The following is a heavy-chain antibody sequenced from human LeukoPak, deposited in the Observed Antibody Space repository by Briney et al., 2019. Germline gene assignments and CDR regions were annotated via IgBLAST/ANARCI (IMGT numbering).Heavy chain of an antibody. D-gene: IGHD2-21*02. CDR2: INTDGSIK. J-gene: IGHJ4*02. CDR3: ARGVGGDRDY. Sequence: GGSLRLFCAASVFTFSSSWMHWVRQAPGKGLVCGSRINTDGSIKNHAESVKGRFTTSRDNAKNTVYLQMNSLRAEDTAVYYCARGVGGDRDYWGQGTLVTVSS. V-gene: IGHV3-74*01. CDR1: VFTFSSSW.